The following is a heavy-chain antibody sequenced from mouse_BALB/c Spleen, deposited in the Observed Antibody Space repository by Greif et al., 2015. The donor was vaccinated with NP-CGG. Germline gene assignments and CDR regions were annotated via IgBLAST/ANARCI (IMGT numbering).Heavy chain of an antibody. J-gene: IGHJ1*01. Sequence: EVQVVESGGGLVQPGGSLGLSCATSGFTFTDYYMSWVRQPPGKALEWLGFIRNKPKGYTTEYSASVKGRFTISRDNSQSILYLQMNTLRAEDSATYYCARDINYDDIYWFFDVWGAGTTVTVSS. CDR2: IRNKPKGYTT. D-gene: IGHD2-4*01. CDR1: GFTFTDYY. V-gene: IGHV7-3*02. CDR3: ARDINYDDIYWFFDV.